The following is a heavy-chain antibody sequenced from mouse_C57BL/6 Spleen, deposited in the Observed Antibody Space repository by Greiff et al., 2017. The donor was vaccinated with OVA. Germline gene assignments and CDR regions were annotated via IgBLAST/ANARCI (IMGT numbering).Heavy chain of an antibody. Sequence: EVQLVESEGGLVQPGSSMKLSCTASGFTFSDYYMAWVRQVPEKGLEWVANINYDGSSTYYLDSLKSRFIISRDNAKNILYLQMSSLKSEDTATYYCARGGSPFDYWGQGTTLTVSS. V-gene: IGHV5-16*01. CDR2: INYDGSST. CDR1: GFTFSDYY. CDR3: ARGGSPFDY. J-gene: IGHJ2*01.